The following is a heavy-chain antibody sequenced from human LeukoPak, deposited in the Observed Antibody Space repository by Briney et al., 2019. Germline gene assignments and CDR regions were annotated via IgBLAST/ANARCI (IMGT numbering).Heavy chain of an antibody. CDR1: GFTFSNYA. J-gene: IGHJ3*02. D-gene: IGHD1-26*01. V-gene: IGHV3-30*04. CDR2: MSYDGSDK. CDR3: ARDMFLRKGRVGATLIAFDI. Sequence: PGRSLSLSCVASGFTFSNYAMHWVRQAPGKRLEWVAVMSYDGSDKYYADSVKGRFTISRDNSKNTLCLQMNSLTAKDTAVYYCARDMFLRKGRVGATLIAFDIWGQGTMVTVSS.